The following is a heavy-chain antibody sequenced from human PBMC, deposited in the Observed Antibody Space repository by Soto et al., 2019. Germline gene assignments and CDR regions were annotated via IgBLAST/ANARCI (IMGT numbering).Heavy chain of an antibody. V-gene: IGHV3-30*18. CDR2: LSFDGSNK. Sequence: QEQLVESGGGVVQPGMSLRLSCVASRFSFSNFGMHWVRQAPGKGLEWVAALSFDGSNKNYADGVRGRFTISRDNSKNTLYLHMNSLRSDDTAMYYCPKGGCSSSSCSFDSWGQGTLVTV. D-gene: IGHD2-2*01. J-gene: IGHJ5*01. CDR1: RFSFSNFG. CDR3: PKGGCSSSSCSFDS.